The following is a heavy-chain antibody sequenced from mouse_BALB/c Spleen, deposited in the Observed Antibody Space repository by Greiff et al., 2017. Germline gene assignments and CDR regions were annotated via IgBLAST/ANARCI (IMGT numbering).Heavy chain of an antibody. CDR2: IYPGSGST. D-gene: IGHD4-1*01. CDR1: GYTLTSYW. Sequence: LKQPGSELVRPGASVKLSCKASGYTLTSYWMHWVKQRPGQGLEWIGNIYPGSGSTNYDEKFKSKATLTVDTSSSTAYMQLSSLTSEDSAVYYCTQTGRWGQGTLVTVSA. CDR3: TQTGR. J-gene: IGHJ3*02. V-gene: IGHV1S22*01.